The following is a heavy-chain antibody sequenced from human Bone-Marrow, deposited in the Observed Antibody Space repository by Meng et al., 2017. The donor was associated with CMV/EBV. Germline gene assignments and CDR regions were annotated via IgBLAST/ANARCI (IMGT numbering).Heavy chain of an antibody. CDR2: INGYSAKT. CDR3: ARAGEYTSSAGDH. D-gene: IGHD6-6*01. J-gene: IGHJ4*02. Sequence: ASGYIFTRYVMSWVRQAPGQGLEWMGWINGYSAKTNYAQKLQGRVTMTRDTLTTTAYMELRSLTSDGTAVYYCARAGEYTSSAGDHWGQGTLVTVSS. CDR1: GYIFTRYV. V-gene: IGHV1-18*01.